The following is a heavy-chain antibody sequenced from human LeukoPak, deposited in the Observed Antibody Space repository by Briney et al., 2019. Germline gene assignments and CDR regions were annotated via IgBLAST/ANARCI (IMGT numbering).Heavy chain of an antibody. J-gene: IGHJ4*02. CDR1: GYTLTGYY. Sequence: ASVKVSCKASGYTLTGYYMHWVRQAPGQGLEWMGWINPNSGGTNYAQKFQGRVTMTRDTSISTAYMELSRLRSDDTAVYCCARAITMVRGVTDYWGQGTLVTVSS. D-gene: IGHD3-10*01. CDR2: INPNSGGT. CDR3: ARAITMVRGVTDY. V-gene: IGHV1-2*02.